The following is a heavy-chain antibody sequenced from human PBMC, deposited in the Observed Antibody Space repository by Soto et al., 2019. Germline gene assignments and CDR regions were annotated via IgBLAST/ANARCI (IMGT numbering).Heavy chain of an antibody. CDR2: ISYDGSNK. CDR3: ATDSRIVVVTAPYDY. J-gene: IGHJ4*02. V-gene: IGHV3-30*03. D-gene: IGHD2-21*02. CDR1: GFTFSSYG. Sequence: QVQLVESGGGVVQPGRSLRLSCAASGFTFSSYGMHWVRQAPGKGLEWVAVISYDGSNKYYADSVKGRFTISRDNSXXTLYLKRNSLRAEDRAVYYCATDSRIVVVTAPYDYWGQGTLVTVSS.